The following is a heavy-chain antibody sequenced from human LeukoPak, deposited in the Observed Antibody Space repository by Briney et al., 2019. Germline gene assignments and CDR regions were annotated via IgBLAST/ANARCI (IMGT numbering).Heavy chain of an antibody. CDR3: ARDQEYSGSYYRYFDY. J-gene: IGHJ4*02. CDR2: IYSRGLTRGST. D-gene: IGHD1-26*01. CDR1: GGSISSADYY. V-gene: IGHV4-61*08. Sequence: SETLSLTCTVSGGSISSADYYWTWIRQRPGKGLEWIGYIYSRGLTRGSTNYNPSLKSRVTISVDTSKNQFSLKLSSVTAADTAVYYCARDQEYSGSYYRYFDYWGQGTLVTVSS.